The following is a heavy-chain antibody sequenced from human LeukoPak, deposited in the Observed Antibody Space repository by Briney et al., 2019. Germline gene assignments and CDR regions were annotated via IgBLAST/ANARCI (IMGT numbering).Heavy chain of an antibody. D-gene: IGHD3-10*01. CDR1: GYTFTGYY. CDR3: ARPYYYGSGSYSWFDP. V-gene: IGHV1-2*02. Sequence: GASVKVSCKASGYTFTGYYMHWVRQAPGQGLEWMGWINPNSGGTNYAQKFQGRVTMTRDTSISTAYMELSRLRSDDTAVYYCARPYYYGSGSYSWFDPWGQGTLVTVSS. CDR2: INPNSGGT. J-gene: IGHJ5*02.